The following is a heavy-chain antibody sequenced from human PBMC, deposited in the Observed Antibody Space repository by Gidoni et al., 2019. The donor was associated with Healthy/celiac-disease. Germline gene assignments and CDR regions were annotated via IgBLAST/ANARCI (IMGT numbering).Heavy chain of an antibody. V-gene: IGHV3-30-3*01. CDR2: ISYDGSNK. CDR3: ARTPGRAAPGHFDY. D-gene: IGHD2-15*01. Sequence: QVQLVESGGGVVQPGRSLRLSCAASGFTFSSYAMHWVRQAPGKGLEWVSVISYDGSNKYYADSVKGRFTISRDNSKNTLYLQMNSLRAEDTAVYYCARTPGRAAPGHFDYWGQGTLVTVSS. J-gene: IGHJ4*02. CDR1: GFTFSSYA.